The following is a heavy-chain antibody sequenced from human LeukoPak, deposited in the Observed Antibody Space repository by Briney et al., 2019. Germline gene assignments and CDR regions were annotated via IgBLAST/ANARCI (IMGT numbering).Heavy chain of an antibody. CDR2: ISYDGSNK. CDR3: ARDPTYSSSSGLYFDY. Sequence: GGSLRLSCAASGFTFSSYAMHWVRQAPGKGLEWVAVISYDGSNKYYADSVKGRFTISRDNSKNTLYLQMNSLRAEDTAVYYCARDPTYSSSSGLYFDYWGQGTLVTVSS. V-gene: IGHV3-30-3*01. D-gene: IGHD6-6*01. J-gene: IGHJ4*02. CDR1: GFTFSSYA.